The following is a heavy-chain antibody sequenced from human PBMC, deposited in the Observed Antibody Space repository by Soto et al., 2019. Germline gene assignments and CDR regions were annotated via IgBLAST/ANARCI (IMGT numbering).Heavy chain of an antibody. Sequence: SETLSLTCAVSGGSISSGGYSWSWIRQPPGKGLEWIGYIYHSGSTYYNPSLKSRVTISVDRSKNQFSLKLSSVTAADTAVYYCARVGWGDAFDIWAQGTMVTVSS. CDR2: IYHSGST. CDR3: ARVGWGDAFDI. V-gene: IGHV4-30-2*01. D-gene: IGHD6-19*01. CDR1: GGSISSGGYS. J-gene: IGHJ3*02.